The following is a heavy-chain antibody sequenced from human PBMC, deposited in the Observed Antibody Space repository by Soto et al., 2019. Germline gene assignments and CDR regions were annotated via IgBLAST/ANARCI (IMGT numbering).Heavy chain of an antibody. V-gene: IGHV3-53*01. Sequence: GGSLRLSCAASGFTVSSNYMSWVRQAPGKGLEWVSVIYSGGSTYYADSVKGRFTISRDNSKNTLYLQMNSLRAEDTAVYYCASGVRSGEYYFDYWGQGTLVTVS. CDR2: IYSGGST. D-gene: IGHD2-15*01. J-gene: IGHJ4*02. CDR1: GFTVSSNY. CDR3: ASGVRSGEYYFDY.